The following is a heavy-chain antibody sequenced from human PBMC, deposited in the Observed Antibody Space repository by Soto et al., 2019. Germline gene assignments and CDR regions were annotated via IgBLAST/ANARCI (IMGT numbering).Heavy chain of an antibody. V-gene: IGHV3-23*01. Sequence: GGSLRLSCTASGFMFNNSAMTWVRQAPGQGLQWVASVSDNGGSRGGTYYADSVKGRFTISRDNSKNTLYLQLDSLTGADTAVYYCASAKAVVIAALGIWGQGTMVTVSS. CDR2: VSDNGGSRGGT. CDR1: GFMFNNSA. CDR3: ASAKAVVIAALGI. D-gene: IGHD2-21*01. J-gene: IGHJ3*02.